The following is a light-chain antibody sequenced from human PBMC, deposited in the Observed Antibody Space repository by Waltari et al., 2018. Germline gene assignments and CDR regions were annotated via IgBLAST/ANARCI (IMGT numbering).Light chain of an antibody. CDR1: SGSVTGNS. Sequence: NFMLTQSHSVSESPGRTVTISCTRSSGSVTGNSMQWYQQRPGSAPTPVIYDNNQRPSGVPVRFSGSIDRSANSASLTISGLKTEDEADYYCQSYDNNIWLFGGGTKVTVL. CDR2: DNN. V-gene: IGLV6-57*03. CDR3: QSYDNNIWL. J-gene: IGLJ3*02.